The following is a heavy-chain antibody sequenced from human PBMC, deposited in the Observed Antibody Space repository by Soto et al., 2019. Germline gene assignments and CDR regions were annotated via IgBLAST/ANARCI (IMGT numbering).Heavy chain of an antibody. CDR2: ISSSSSYI. Sequence: EVQLVESGGGLVKPGGSLRLSCAASGFTFSSYSMNWVRQAPGKGLEWVSSISSSSSYIYYADSVKGRFTISRDNAKNSLYLQMNSLRAEDAAVYYCARSNWGDAFDIWGQGTMVTVSS. D-gene: IGHD7-27*01. CDR3: ARSNWGDAFDI. J-gene: IGHJ3*02. CDR1: GFTFSSYS. V-gene: IGHV3-21*01.